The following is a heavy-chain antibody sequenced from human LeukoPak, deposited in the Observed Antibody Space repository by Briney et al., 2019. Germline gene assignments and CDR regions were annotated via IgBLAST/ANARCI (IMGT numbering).Heavy chain of an antibody. J-gene: IGHJ5*02. Sequence: SETLSLTCAVYGGSFSGYYWSWIRQPPGKGLEWIGEINHSGSTNYNPSLKSRVTISVDTSKNQFSLKLSSVTAADTAVYYCARVQYYDYVWGSYRSNWFDPWGQGTLVTVSS. V-gene: IGHV4-34*01. CDR3: ARVQYYDYVWGSYRSNWFDP. D-gene: IGHD3-16*02. CDR1: GGSFSGYY. CDR2: INHSGST.